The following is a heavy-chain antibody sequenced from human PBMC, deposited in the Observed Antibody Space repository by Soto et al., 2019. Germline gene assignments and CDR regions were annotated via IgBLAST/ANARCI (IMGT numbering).Heavy chain of an antibody. CDR1: GGTFNSHA. CDR2: FIPVLGTA. V-gene: IGHV1-69*06. J-gene: IGHJ4*02. Sequence: QVPLVQSGAEVKKPGSSVTVSCKASGGTFNSHAVNWVRRAPGQGLEWMGGFIPVLGTANYAQKFQGRLTITADSSKTTAYMVLPSLLSEDTAVYYCARGAFGGGYYANFDHWGQGTLVTVSS. CDR3: ARGAFGGGYYANFDH. D-gene: IGHD3-3*01.